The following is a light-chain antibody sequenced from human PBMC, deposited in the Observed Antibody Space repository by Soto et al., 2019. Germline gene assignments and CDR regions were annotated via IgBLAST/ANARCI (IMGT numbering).Light chain of an antibody. V-gene: IGLV1-47*01. CDR1: SSNIGSNY. J-gene: IGLJ1*01. Sequence: QSVLTQPPSASGTPGQGVTISCSGGSSNIGSNYVYWCQHLPGAAPNLLLYGNHQRPSGVPDRFSGSKSGTSASLAISGLRSEDEADYYCASWDDSLSGYVFGTGTQLTVL. CDR2: GNH. CDR3: ASWDDSLSGYV.